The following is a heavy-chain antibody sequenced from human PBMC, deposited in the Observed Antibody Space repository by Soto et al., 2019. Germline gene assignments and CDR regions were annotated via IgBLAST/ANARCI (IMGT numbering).Heavy chain of an antibody. CDR1: GFTFSSYW. Sequence: EVQLVESGGGLVQPGGSLRLSCAASGFTFSSYWMHWVRQAPGKGLVWVSRIHSDGSSTTYADSVQGRFTISRDNAKNTLYLQLNSLRAEDTAVYYCARGGSGSFCRFDYWGRGTLVPVSS. CDR3: ARGGSGSFCRFDY. J-gene: IGHJ4*02. CDR2: IHSDGSST. V-gene: IGHV3-74*01. D-gene: IGHD3-10*01.